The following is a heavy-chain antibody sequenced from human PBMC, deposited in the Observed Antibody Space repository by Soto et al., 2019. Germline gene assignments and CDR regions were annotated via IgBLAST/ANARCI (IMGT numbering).Heavy chain of an antibody. CDR3: AKGYSGYDYSN. Sequence: EVQLVESGGGLGQPGGSLRLSCAASGFTFSSYWMHWVRQAPGKGLVWVSRISSDASSTTYADSVKGRFTISRDNAKNTRDLQMNSLGAEDTAVYFCAKGYSGYDYSNWGHVSLLNVAS. D-gene: IGHD5-12*01. CDR2: ISSDASST. CDR1: GFTFSSYW. J-gene: IGHJ4*01. V-gene: IGHV3-74*02.